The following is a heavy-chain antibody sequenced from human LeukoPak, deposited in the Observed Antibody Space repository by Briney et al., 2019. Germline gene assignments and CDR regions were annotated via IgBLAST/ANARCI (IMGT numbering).Heavy chain of an antibody. CDR1: GFTVSSNY. CDR2: IYSGGST. Sequence: PGGSLRLSCAASGFTVSSNYMSWVRQAPGKGLEWVSVIYSGGSTYYADSVKGRFTISRDNSKNTLYLQMNSLRAEDTAVYYCARGPGDYYGSGSYHWGQGTLVTVSS. V-gene: IGHV3-66*01. D-gene: IGHD3-10*01. CDR3: ARGPGDYYGSGSYH. J-gene: IGHJ5*02.